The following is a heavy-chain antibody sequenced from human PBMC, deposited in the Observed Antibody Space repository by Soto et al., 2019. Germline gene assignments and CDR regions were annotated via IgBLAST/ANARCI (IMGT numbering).Heavy chain of an antibody. CDR2: IYHSWST. D-gene: IGHD2-21*01. CDR3: ARDMVIRSYYYGMDV. CDR1: GYSNSSGYY. J-gene: IGHJ6*02. Sequence: PSETLSLTCAVSGYSNSSGYYWGWIRQPPGKGLEWIGSIYHSWSTYYNPSLKSRVTISVDKSTNQFSLKLSSVTAADTAVYYCARDMVIRSYYYGMDVWGQGTTVIVSS. V-gene: IGHV4-38-2*02.